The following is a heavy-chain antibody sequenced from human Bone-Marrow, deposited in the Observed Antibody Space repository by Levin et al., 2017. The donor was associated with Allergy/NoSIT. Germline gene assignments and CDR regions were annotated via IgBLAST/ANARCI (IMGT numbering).Heavy chain of an antibody. J-gene: IGHJ4*02. Sequence: GESLKISCKASGYTFTGYYMHWVRQAPGQGLEWMGWINPNSGATNYAQKFQGRVTMTRDTSISTAYMELSRLRSDDTAVYYCAKYNYDSSGYHYYFDYWGQGTLVTVSS. CDR1: GYTFTGYY. V-gene: IGHV1-2*02. CDR2: INPNSGAT. CDR3: AKYNYDSSGYHYYFDY. D-gene: IGHD3-22*01.